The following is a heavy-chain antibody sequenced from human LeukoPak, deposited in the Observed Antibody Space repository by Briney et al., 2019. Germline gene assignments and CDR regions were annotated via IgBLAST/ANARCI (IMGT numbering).Heavy chain of an antibody. J-gene: IGHJ6*03. CDR2: IYYSGST. D-gene: IGHD3-3*01. CDR3: ARDHYDFWWGYGYYYYYMDV. V-gene: IGHV4-59*01. CDR1: GGSISSYY. Sequence: SETLSLTCTVSGGSISSYYWSWIRQPPGKGLEWIGYIYYSGSTNYNPSLKSRVTISVDTSKNQFSLKLSSVIAADAAVYYCARDHYDFWWGYGYYYYYMDVWGKGTTVTVSS.